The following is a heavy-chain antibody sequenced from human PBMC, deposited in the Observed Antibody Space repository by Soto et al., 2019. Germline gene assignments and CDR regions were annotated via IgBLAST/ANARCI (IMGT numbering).Heavy chain of an antibody. CDR2: ISGSSGTT. CDR3: AKVLQWVLRDFEY. CDR1: GFTFSSYG. J-gene: IGHJ4*02. Sequence: EVQLLESGGGLVQPGGSLRLSCAASGFTFSSYGMSWVRQAPGKGLEWVSSISGSSGTTYNADSVKGRFTISRDNSKNTLYLQMNSLRAEDTAVYYCAKVLQWVLRDFEYWGKGTLVTVSS. V-gene: IGHV3-23*01. D-gene: IGHD1-26*01.